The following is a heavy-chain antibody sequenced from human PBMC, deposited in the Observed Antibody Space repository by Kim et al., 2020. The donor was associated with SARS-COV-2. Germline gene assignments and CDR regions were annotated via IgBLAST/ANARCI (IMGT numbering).Heavy chain of an antibody. CDR1: GGSISSSSYY. J-gene: IGHJ4*02. CDR3: ARLLGSTSHSIDY. CDR2: IYYSRST. D-gene: IGHD2-2*01. V-gene: IGHV4-39*01. Sequence: SETLSLTCTVSGGSISSSSYYWGWIRQPPGKGLEWIGSIYYSRSTYYNPSLKSRVTISVDTSKNQFSLKLSSVTAADTAVYYCARLLGSTSHSIDYWGQGTLVTVSS.